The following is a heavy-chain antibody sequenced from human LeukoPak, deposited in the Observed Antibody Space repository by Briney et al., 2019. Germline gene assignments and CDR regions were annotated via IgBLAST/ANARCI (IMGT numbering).Heavy chain of an antibody. J-gene: IGHJ6*02. Sequence: ASVKVSCKASGYTFTGYYMHWVRQAPGQGLEWMGWINPNSGGTNYAQKFQGRVTMTRDTSISTAYMELSRLRSDDTAVYYCAGDLVVVVVPAAIWKPPTYYYYGMDVWGQGTTVTVSS. V-gene: IGHV1-2*02. D-gene: IGHD2-2*02. CDR2: INPNSGGT. CDR3: AGDLVVVVVPAAIWKPPTYYYYGMDV. CDR1: GYTFTGYY.